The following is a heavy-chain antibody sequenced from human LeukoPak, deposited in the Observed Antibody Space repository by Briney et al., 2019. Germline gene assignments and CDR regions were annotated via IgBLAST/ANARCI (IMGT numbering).Heavy chain of an antibody. CDR3: ARDGGSTAHDY. CDR1: GGTFGSYA. J-gene: IGHJ4*02. Sequence: SVKVSCKASGGTFGSYAISWVRQAPGQGLEWMGRIIPILGIANYAQKFQGRVTITADKSTSTAYMELSSLRSEDTAVYYCARDGGSTAHDYWGQGTLVTVSS. D-gene: IGHD2-2*01. V-gene: IGHV1-69*04. CDR2: IIPILGIA.